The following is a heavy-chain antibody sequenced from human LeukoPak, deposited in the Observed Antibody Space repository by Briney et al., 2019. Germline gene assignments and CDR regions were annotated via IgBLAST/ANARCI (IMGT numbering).Heavy chain of an antibody. V-gene: IGHV4-39*01. D-gene: IGHD5-24*01. CDR3: ARQDDYNFDY. Sequence: PSETLSLTCTVSGGSISSSSYYWDWIRQPPGKGLEWIGSIYYSGSTYYNPSLKSRVTISVDTSKKQLSLKLNSVTAADTAVYYCARQDDYNFDYWGQGTLVTVSS. CDR2: IYYSGST. J-gene: IGHJ4*02. CDR1: GGSISSSSYY.